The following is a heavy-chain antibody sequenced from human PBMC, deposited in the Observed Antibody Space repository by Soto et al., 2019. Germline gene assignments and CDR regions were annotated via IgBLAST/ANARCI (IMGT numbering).Heavy chain of an antibody. Sequence: PSETLSLTCTVSGGSVSSGSYYWSWIRQPPGKGLEWIGYIYYSGSTNYNPSLKSRVTISVDTSKNQFSLKLSPVTAADTAVYYCARDRGIAAAGRGYYYYGMDVWGQGTTVTVSS. J-gene: IGHJ6*02. CDR1: GGSVSSGSYY. D-gene: IGHD6-13*01. CDR2: IYYSGST. CDR3: ARDRGIAAAGRGYYYYGMDV. V-gene: IGHV4-61*01.